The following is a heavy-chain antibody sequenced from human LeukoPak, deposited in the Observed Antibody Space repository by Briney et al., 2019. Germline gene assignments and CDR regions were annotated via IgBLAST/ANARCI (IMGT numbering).Heavy chain of an antibody. D-gene: IGHD4-23*01. V-gene: IGHV4-4*07. CDR2: IYTSGSN. Sequence: SETLSLTCTVAGGSISSYYWSWIRQHAGKGLEWIGRIYTSGSNNYNPSLKSRVTMSVDTSKNQFSLKLSSVTAADTAMYYCAREVADYGGYYYYPYMDVWGKGTTVTISS. CDR3: AREVADYGGYYYYPYMDV. J-gene: IGHJ6*03. CDR1: GGSISSYY.